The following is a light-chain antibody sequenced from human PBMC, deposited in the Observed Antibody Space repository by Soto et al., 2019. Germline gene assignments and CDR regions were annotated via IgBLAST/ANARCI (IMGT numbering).Light chain of an antibody. Sequence: EVVLTPSPATLSVSPGERATLSCRASQSVSINLAWYQQKPGQAPRLLIYGASTRANGIPARFSGSGSGTEFTLTISSLQSEDLAVYYCQQYNDWPWTFGQGTNVEIK. CDR1: QSVSIN. CDR2: GAS. V-gene: IGKV3-15*01. J-gene: IGKJ1*01. CDR3: QQYNDWPWT.